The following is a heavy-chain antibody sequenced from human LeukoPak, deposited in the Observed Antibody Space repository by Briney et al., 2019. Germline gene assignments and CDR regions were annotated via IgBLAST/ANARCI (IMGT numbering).Heavy chain of an antibody. V-gene: IGHV1-18*01. J-gene: IGHJ6*03. Sequence: GASVKVSCKASGYTFTSYGISWVRQAPGQGLEWMGWISAYNGNTNYAQKLQGRVTMTTDTSTSTAYMELRSLRSDDTAVYYCARDWVNGRYFDWFKSYYYYYYMDVWGKGTTVTISS. CDR1: GYTFTSYG. CDR3: ARDWVNGRYFDWFKSYYYYYYMDV. D-gene: IGHD3-9*01. CDR2: ISAYNGNT.